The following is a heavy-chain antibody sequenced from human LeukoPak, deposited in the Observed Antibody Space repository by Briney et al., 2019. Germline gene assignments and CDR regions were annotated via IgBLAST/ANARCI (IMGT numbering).Heavy chain of an antibody. V-gene: IGHV3-30*18. D-gene: IGHD4-17*01. CDR2: ISYDGSNK. CDR3: AKSDYGDYGEVYFDY. CDR1: GFTFSSYG. Sequence: PGGSLRLSCAASGFTFSSYGMHWVRQAPGKGLEWVAVISYDGSNKYYADSVKGRFTISRDNSKNTLYLQMNSLRAEDTAVYYCAKSDYGDYGEVYFDYWGQGTLVTVSS. J-gene: IGHJ4*02.